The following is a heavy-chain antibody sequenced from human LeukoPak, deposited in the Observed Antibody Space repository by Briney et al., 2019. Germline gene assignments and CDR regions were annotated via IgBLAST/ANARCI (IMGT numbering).Heavy chain of an antibody. Sequence: GGSLRLSCAASGFIFSNYGMNWVRQAPGKGLEWVAAISASGSATSYADSVRGRFTISRDNSKSTTYLQMNSLRAEDTAVFYCAKVRVRFLQFYGMDVWGQGTTVTVSS. CDR2: ISASGSAT. CDR1: GFIFSNYG. D-gene: IGHD3-3*01. J-gene: IGHJ6*02. V-gene: IGHV3-23*01. CDR3: AKVRVRFLQFYGMDV.